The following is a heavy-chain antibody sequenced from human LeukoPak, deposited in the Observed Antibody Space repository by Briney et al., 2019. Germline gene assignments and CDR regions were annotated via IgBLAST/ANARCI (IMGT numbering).Heavy chain of an antibody. D-gene: IGHD6-19*01. Sequence: SETLSLTCTVSGGSFSSYYWSWIRQPPGKGLEWIGYIYYSGSTNYNPSLKSRVTISVDTSKNQFSLNLTSVTAADTAVYYCARETKLMGYSSGLGFNYWGQVTLVTVSS. CDR2: IYYSGST. J-gene: IGHJ4*02. V-gene: IGHV4-59*01. CDR1: GGSFSSYY. CDR3: ARETKLMGYSSGLGFNY.